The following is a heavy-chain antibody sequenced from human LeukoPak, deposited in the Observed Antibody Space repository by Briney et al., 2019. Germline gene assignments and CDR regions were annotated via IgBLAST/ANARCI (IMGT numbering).Heavy chain of an antibody. CDR3: AREVPVVPAAMRPYYYYGMDV. CDR2: TSAYNGNT. V-gene: IGHV1-18*01. D-gene: IGHD2-2*01. J-gene: IGHJ6*02. Sequence: ASVKVSCKASGYTFTSYGISWVRQAPGQGLEWMGWTSAYNGNTNYAQKLQGRVTMTTDTSTSTAYMELRSLRSDDTAVYYCAREVPVVPAAMRPYYYYGMDVWGQGTTVTVSS. CDR1: GYTFTSYG.